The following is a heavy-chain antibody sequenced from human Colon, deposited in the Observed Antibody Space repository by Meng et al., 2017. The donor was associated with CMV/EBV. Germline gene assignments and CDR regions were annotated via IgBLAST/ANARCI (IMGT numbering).Heavy chain of an antibody. D-gene: IGHD6-13*01. CDR2: INPNTGDT. J-gene: IGHJ4*02. Sequence: SGYTFTAYYLHWVRQAPGQGLEWMGRINPNTGDTNYPQKFQGRVTMTRDTSINTVYMELTRLRSDDTAVYSCVREVEGSRSRYIDYWGQGTLVTVSS. CDR1: GYTFTAYY. CDR3: VREVEGSRSRYIDY. V-gene: IGHV1-2*06.